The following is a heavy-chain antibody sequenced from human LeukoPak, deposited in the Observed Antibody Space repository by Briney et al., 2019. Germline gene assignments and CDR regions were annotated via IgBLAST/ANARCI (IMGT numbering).Heavy chain of an antibody. CDR2: IYHSGST. J-gene: IGHJ6*02. Sequence: SETLSLTCAVSGGSISSGGYSWSWIRQPPGKGLEWIGYIYHSGSTYYNLSLKSRVTISVDRSKNQFSLKLSSVTAADTAVYYCARGSRDYYGMDVWGQGTTVTVSS. CDR1: GGSISSGGYS. CDR3: ARGSRDYYGMDV. V-gene: IGHV4-30-2*01.